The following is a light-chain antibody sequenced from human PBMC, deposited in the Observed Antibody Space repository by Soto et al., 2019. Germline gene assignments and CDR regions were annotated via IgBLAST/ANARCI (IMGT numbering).Light chain of an antibody. V-gene: IGKV1-5*03. CDR1: QTISSW. J-gene: IGKJ1*01. CDR3: QQYNSYSEA. Sequence: DIQMRQSPATLSVSLGDRATITCRASQTISSWLAWYQQKPGKAPKLLIYRASTLKSGIPSRFSGSGSGTEFTLTISSLQPDDFATYYCQQYNSYSEAFGQGTKVDIK. CDR2: RAS.